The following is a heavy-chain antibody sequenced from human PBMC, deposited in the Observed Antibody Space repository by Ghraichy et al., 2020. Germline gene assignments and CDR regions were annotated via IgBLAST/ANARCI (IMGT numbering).Heavy chain of an antibody. D-gene: IGHD5-18*01. CDR3: ARSGYSYGPRHWFDP. J-gene: IGHJ5*02. V-gene: IGHV4-59*01. Sequence: SETLSLTCTVSGGSISSYYWSWIRQPPGKGLEWIGYIYYSGSTNYNPSLKSRVTISVDTSKNQFSLKLSSVTAADTAVYYCARSGYSYGPRHWFDPWGQGTLVTVSS. CDR1: GGSISSYY. CDR2: IYYSGST.